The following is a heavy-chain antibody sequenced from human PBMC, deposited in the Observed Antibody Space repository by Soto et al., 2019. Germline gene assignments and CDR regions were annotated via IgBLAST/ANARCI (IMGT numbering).Heavy chain of an antibody. CDR2: ISAYNGNT. J-gene: IGHJ3*02. D-gene: IGHD3-3*01. CDR3: ATFAYDFWSGYTAEDAFDI. V-gene: IGHV1-18*01. Sequence: QVKLVQSGAEVKKPGASVKVSCKASGYTFTSYGISWVRQAPGQGLEWMGWISAYNGNTNYAQKLQGRVTMTTDTSTSTAYMELRSLRSDDTAVYYCATFAYDFWSGYTAEDAFDIWGQGTMVTVSS. CDR1: GYTFTSYG.